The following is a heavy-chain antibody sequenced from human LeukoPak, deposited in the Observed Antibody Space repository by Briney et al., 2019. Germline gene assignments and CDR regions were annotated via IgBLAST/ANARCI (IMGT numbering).Heavy chain of an antibody. CDR1: GFTFTSYA. V-gene: IGHV3-23*01. CDR2: ISGSGGST. D-gene: IGHD3-22*01. CDR3: ARDLYRIVVVPHYFDY. Sequence: GGSLRLSCAASGFTFTSYAMTWVRQAPGKGLEWVSSISGSGGSTYYADSVKGRFTISRDNSKNMLYLQMNSLRAEDTAVYYCARDLYRIVVVPHYFDYWGQGTLVTVSS. J-gene: IGHJ4*02.